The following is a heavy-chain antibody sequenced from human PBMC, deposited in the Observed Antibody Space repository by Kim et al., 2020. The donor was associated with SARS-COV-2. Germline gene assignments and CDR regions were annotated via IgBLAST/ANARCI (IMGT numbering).Heavy chain of an antibody. V-gene: IGHV3-72*01. D-gene: IGHD5-12*01. J-gene: IGHJ4*02. Sequence: GGSLRLSCTASGFTFSDDYMDWVRQAPGKGLEWVGLRRNEGNSYTTEYAASVKGRFTIARDDSQNSLYLQMNSLKTEDTAVYYCARVYGYNYFDYWGQGTLVTVSS. CDR2: RRNEGNSYTT. CDR3: ARVYGYNYFDY. CDR1: GFTFSDDY.